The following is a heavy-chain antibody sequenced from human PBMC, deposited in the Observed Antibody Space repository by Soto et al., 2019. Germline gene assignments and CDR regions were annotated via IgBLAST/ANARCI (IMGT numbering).Heavy chain of an antibody. Sequence: QVQLVQSGAEVKKPGSSVKVSCKASGGVFRNHAINWVRQAPGQGLEWMGGIIPVFGTADYPQKFQGRVTITADESTTTAYMELTSLKTEDTAVYFSARDRWGSYSFDSWGQGTLVTVAS. V-gene: IGHV1-69*01. J-gene: IGHJ5*01. CDR2: IIPVFGTA. CDR1: GGVFRNHA. D-gene: IGHD1-26*01. CDR3: ARDRWGSYSFDS.